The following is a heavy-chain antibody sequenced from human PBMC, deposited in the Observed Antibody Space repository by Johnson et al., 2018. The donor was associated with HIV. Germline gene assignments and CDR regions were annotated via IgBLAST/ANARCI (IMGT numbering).Heavy chain of an antibody. CDR1: GFEFSNYG. Sequence: QVQLVESGGGVVQPGGSLRLSCAASGFEFSNYGMHWVRQAPGKGLEWVAFIRYDGSNKYYADSVKGRFTISRDNSKNTLFLQMNSLRAEDTAVYYCARAMFGGATDPFDIWDQGTMVTVSS. CDR2: IRYDGSNK. J-gene: IGHJ3*02. CDR3: ARAMFGGATDPFDI. D-gene: IGHD3-16*01. V-gene: IGHV3-30*02.